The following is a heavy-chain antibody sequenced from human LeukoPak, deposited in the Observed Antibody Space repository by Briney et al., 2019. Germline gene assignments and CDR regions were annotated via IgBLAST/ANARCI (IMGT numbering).Heavy chain of an antibody. CDR3: ARAVYDFWSGSQVWDFDY. J-gene: IGHJ4*02. Sequence: ASVKVSCKASGYTLTSYGISWVRQAPGQGLEWMGWISAYNGNTNYAQKLQGGVTMTTDTSTSTAYMELRSLRSDDTAVYYCARAVYDFWSGSQVWDFDYWGQGTLVTVSS. D-gene: IGHD3-3*01. V-gene: IGHV1-18*01. CDR1: GYTLTSYG. CDR2: ISAYNGNT.